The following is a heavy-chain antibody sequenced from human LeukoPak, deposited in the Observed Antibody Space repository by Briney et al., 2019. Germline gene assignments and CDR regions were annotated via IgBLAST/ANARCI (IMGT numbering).Heavy chain of an antibody. D-gene: IGHD5-12*01. J-gene: IGHJ6*03. Sequence: PGGSLRLSCAASGFTFDDYAMHWVRQAPGKGLEWVSGISWNSGSIGYADSVKGRFTISRDNAKNSLYLQMNSLRAEDTAVYYCARDEIVATTKANYYYYMDVWGKGTRSPSP. CDR2: ISWNSGSI. V-gene: IGHV3-9*01. CDR3: ARDEIVATTKANYYYYMDV. CDR1: GFTFDDYA.